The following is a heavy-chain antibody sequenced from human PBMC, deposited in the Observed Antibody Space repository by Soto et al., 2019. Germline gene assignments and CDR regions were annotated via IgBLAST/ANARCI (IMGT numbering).Heavy chain of an antibody. J-gene: IGHJ4*02. CDR2: ISYDGSNK. Sequence: QVQLVESGGGVVQPGRSLRLSCAASGFTFSSYAMHWVRQAPGKGLEWVAFISYDGSNKYYADSVKGRFTISRDNSKNTLDLQMNTLRAEDTVVYYCAGEGGGSGWSGVDYWGQGTLVTVSS. V-gene: IGHV3-30-3*01. CDR3: AGEGGGSGWSGVDY. D-gene: IGHD6-19*01. CDR1: GFTFSSYA.